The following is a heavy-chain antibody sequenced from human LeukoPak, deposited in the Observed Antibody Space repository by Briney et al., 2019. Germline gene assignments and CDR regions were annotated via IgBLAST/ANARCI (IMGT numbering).Heavy chain of an antibody. CDR1: GFTFSTFA. Sequence: GGSLRLSCAASGFTFSTFAMIWVRQPPGKGLEWVSSIFPSGGEIHYADSVRGRFTISRDNSKSTLSLQMNSLRAEDTAVYYCARDEVQQLAQWGYYYYYMDVWGKGTTVTVSS. CDR2: IFPSGGEI. V-gene: IGHV3-23*01. J-gene: IGHJ6*03. D-gene: IGHD6-13*01. CDR3: ARDEVQQLAQWGYYYYYMDV.